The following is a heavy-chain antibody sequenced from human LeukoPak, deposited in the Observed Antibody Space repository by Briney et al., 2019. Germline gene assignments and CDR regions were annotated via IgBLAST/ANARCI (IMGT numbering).Heavy chain of an antibody. D-gene: IGHD5-12*01. CDR1: GYTFTGYY. V-gene: IGHV1-46*01. CDR3: SRRQRGYSGYLLDY. Sequence: ASVNLSCTASGYTFTGYYMHWVRQAPGQGREWMGIINPSGGSTSYAQTFQGRVTMTRDMSTTTVYMELSSLRCEDTGVYYCSRRQRGYSGYLLDYWGQGTLVTVSS. CDR2: INPSGGST. J-gene: IGHJ4*02.